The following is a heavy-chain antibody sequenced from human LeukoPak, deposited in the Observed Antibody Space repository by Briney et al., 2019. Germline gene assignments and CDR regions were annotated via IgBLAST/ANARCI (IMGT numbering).Heavy chain of an antibody. D-gene: IGHD3-22*01. CDR1: GFTFSTFG. Sequence: LAGGSLRLSCAASGFTFSTFGMNWVRQAPGKGLEWVSFIYSGGSTYYTDSVKGRFTISRDNSKNTLYLQMNSLRAEDTAVYYCARRAGDYSHPYDYWGQGILVTVSS. V-gene: IGHV3-53*01. CDR3: ARRAGDYSHPYDY. J-gene: IGHJ4*02. CDR2: IYSGGST.